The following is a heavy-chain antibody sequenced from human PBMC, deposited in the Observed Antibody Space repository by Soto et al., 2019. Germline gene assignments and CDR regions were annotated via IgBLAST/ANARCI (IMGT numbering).Heavy chain of an antibody. CDR1: GYTLTELS. CDR3: ATTAGITGAIAPDY. V-gene: IGHV1-24*01. CDR2: FDPEDGET. J-gene: IGHJ4*02. D-gene: IGHD1-7*01. Sequence: ASVKVSCKASGYTLTELSMHWVRQAPGKGLEWMGGFDPEDGETIYAQKFQGRVTMTEDTSTDTAYMELSSLRSEDTAVYYCATTAGITGAIAPDYWGQGTLVTVSS.